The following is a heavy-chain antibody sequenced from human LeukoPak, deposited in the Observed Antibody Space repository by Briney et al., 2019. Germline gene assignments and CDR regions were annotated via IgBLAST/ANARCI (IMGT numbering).Heavy chain of an antibody. CDR3: ARDPGGMTIDWLEGYYFQY. Sequence: SVKVSCKASGGTFSGYGLSWVRQAPGHGLEWMGRIIPIFGTANYAQKFQGRVTITTDESTNTAYLELSSLRSEDTAVYYSARDPGGMTIDWLEGYYFQYWGQGTLVTVSS. V-gene: IGHV1-69*05. CDR2: IIPIFGTA. J-gene: IGHJ4*02. CDR1: GGTFSGYG. D-gene: IGHD3-9*01.